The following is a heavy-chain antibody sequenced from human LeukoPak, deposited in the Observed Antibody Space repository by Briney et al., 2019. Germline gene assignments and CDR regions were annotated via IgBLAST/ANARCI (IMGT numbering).Heavy chain of an antibody. D-gene: IGHD3-3*01. CDR1: GFTFGDYA. CDR3: AKDRGFGVVTQDFDY. V-gene: IGHV3-43D*03. Sequence: GGSLRLSCAASGFTFGDYAMHWVRQAPGKGLEWVSLISWDGGSTYYADSVKGRFTISRDNSKNSLYLQMNSLRAEDTALYYCAKDRGFGVVTQDFDYWGQGTLVTVSS. J-gene: IGHJ4*02. CDR2: ISWDGGST.